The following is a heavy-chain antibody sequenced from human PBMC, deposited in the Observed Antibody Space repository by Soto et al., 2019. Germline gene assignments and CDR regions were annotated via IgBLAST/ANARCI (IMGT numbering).Heavy chain of an antibody. Sequence: ASVKVSCKASGYTFTIYDINCVLQSTGQGLEWTGWMNPNSGNTGYAQKFQGRVTMTRNTSISTAYMELSSLRSEDTAVYYCASNYYDSSLRAFDIWGQGTMVTVSS. J-gene: IGHJ3*02. V-gene: IGHV1-8*01. CDR1: GYTFTIYD. D-gene: IGHD3-22*01. CDR3: ASNYYDSSLRAFDI. CDR2: MNPNSGNT.